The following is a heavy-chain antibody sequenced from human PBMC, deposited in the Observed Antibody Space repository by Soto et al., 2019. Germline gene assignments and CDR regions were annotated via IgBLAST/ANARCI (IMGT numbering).Heavy chain of an antibody. Sequence: QVQLVQSGAEVKKPGSSVKVSCKASGGTFSSYTISWVRQAPGQGLEWMGRIIPILGIANYAQKFQGRVTITADKSTSTADMELRSLRSEDTAVYYCARAVAATLTRYYYYYGMDVWGQGTTVTVSS. J-gene: IGHJ6*02. CDR3: ARAVAATLTRYYYYYGMDV. D-gene: IGHD2-15*01. V-gene: IGHV1-69*02. CDR2: IIPILGIA. CDR1: GGTFSSYT.